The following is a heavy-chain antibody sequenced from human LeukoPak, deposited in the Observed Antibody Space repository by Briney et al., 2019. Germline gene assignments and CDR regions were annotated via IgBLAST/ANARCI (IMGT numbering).Heavy chain of an antibody. D-gene: IGHD6-6*01. CDR1: GFTFSSYS. V-gene: IGHV3-21*04. CDR2: IISSSSTYI. CDR3: AKAFSSSSGNY. J-gene: IGHJ4*02. Sequence: GGSLRLSCAASGFTFSSYSMNWVRQAPGKGLEWVSSIISSSSTYIYYADSVKGRFTISRDNSKNTLYLQMNCLRAEDTAVYYCAKAFSSSSGNYWGQGTLVTVSS.